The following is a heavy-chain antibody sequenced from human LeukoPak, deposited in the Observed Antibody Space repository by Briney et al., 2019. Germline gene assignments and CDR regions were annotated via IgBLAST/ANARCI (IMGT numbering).Heavy chain of an antibody. D-gene: IGHD3-10*01. CDR1: GYTFTSYY. Sequence: ASVKVSCKASGYTFTSYYVHWVRQAPGQGLEWMGIINPGGGSTSYAQKFQGRVTMTRDTSTTTVYMELRSLRSDDTAVYYCARPSSDPYYYGSGSYSPFDYWGQGTLVTVSS. V-gene: IGHV1-46*01. CDR2: INPGGGST. J-gene: IGHJ4*02. CDR3: ARPSSDPYYYGSGSYSPFDY.